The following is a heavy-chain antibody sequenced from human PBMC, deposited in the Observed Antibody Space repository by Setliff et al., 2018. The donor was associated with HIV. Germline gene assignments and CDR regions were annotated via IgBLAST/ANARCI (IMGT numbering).Heavy chain of an antibody. CDR1: GGSISSGDYY. Sequence: TLSLTCTVSGGSISSGDYYWTWIRQPPGEGLEWIGYIFYSGSTYYNPSLKSRVTISVDTSKNQFSLKLSSVTAADTAVYYCARVVATSYYWGQGTLVTVSS. V-gene: IGHV4-30-4*08. J-gene: IGHJ4*02. D-gene: IGHD5-12*01. CDR2: IFYSGST. CDR3: ARVVATSYY.